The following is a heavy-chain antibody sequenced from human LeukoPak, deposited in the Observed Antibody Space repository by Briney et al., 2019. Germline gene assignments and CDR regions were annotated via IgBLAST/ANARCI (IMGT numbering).Heavy chain of an antibody. CDR2: IWYDGTNK. V-gene: IGHV3-30*02. D-gene: IGHD1-26*01. CDR3: AKGLYSGSYTGTPPYAFDI. J-gene: IGHJ3*02. CDR1: GFTFSNYG. Sequence: GGSLRLSCAASGFTFSNYGMHWVRQAPGKGLEWLAFIWYDGTNKHYADSVKGRFTISRDNSMNTLYLQMNSLRAEDTAVYYCAKGLYSGSYTGTPPYAFDIWGQGTMATVSS.